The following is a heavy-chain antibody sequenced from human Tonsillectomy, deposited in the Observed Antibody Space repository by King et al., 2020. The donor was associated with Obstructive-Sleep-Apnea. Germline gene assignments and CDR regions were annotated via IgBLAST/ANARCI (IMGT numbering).Heavy chain of an antibody. CDR3: ARHTTDYDVLTGYSYHFDS. D-gene: IGHD3-9*01. CDR2: IYYSGST. Sequence: VQLQESGPGLVKPSETLSLTCTVSVGSIISYYWSWIRQPPGKGLEWIGYIYYSGSTKYNPSLKNRVTISVDTSKNKFSLKLSSVTAADTAVYYCARHTTDYDVLTGYSYHFDSWGQGTLVTVSS. J-gene: IGHJ4*02. V-gene: IGHV4-59*08. CDR1: VGSIISYY.